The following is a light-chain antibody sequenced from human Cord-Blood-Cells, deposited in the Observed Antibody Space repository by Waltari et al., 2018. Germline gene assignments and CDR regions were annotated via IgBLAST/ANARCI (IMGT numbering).Light chain of an antibody. V-gene: IGLV2-14*01. CDR1: RSDVGGYNY. Sequence: QSALTQPASVSGSPGQSITISCTGTRSDVGGYNYVSWYQQHPGKAPKLMMYDVSNRPSGVSNRFAGSKSGNTASLTISGLQAEDEADYYCSSYTSSSRVFGGGTKLTVL. CDR3: SSYTSSSRV. J-gene: IGLJ2*01. CDR2: DVS.